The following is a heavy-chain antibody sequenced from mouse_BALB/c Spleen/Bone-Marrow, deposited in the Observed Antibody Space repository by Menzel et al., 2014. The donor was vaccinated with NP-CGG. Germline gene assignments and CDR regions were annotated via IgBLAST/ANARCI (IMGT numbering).Heavy chain of an antibody. D-gene: IGHD2-10*02. CDR1: GFTFSSFG. CDR3: ARRVWYHAMDY. Sequence: EVKVVESGGGLVQPGGSRKLSCAASGFTFSSFGMHWVRQAPEKGLEWVAYISSGSSTIYYADTVKGRFTISRDNPKNTLFLQMTSLRSEDTAMYYCARRVWYHAMDYWGQGTSVTVSS. V-gene: IGHV5-17*02. CDR2: ISSGSSTI. J-gene: IGHJ4*01.